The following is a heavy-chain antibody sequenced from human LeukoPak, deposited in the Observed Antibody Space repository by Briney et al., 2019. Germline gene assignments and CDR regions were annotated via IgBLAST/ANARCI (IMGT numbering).Heavy chain of an antibody. V-gene: IGHV1-2*02. CDR3: ARGAPQLLWFGELFLY. Sequence: ASVKVSCKASGYTFTGYYMHWVRQAPGQGLEWMGWINPNSGDTHYAQKFQGRVTMTRDTSVTTVYMELSGLRSDDTAVYYCARGAPQLLWFGELFLYWGQGTLVTVSS. CDR1: GYTFTGYY. D-gene: IGHD3-10*01. CDR2: INPNSGDT. J-gene: IGHJ4*02.